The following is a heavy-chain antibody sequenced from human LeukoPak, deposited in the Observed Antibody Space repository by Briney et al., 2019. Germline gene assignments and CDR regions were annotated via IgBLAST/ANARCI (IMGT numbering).Heavy chain of an antibody. D-gene: IGHD3-22*01. CDR2: INPNSGGT. CDR1: GYTFTDYY. V-gene: IGHV1-2*02. J-gene: IGHJ4*02. Sequence: ASVKVSCKASGYTFTDYYMHWVRQAPGQGLEWMGWINPNSGGTNYAQKFQGRVTMTRETSISTVYMELSRLRSDDTAIHYCAGQLRYYDSSGYYPLFDFWGQGTLVTVSS. CDR3: AGQLRYYDSSGYYPLFDF.